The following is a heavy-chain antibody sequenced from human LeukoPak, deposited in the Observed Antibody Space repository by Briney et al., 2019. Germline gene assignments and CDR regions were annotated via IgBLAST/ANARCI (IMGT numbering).Heavy chain of an antibody. CDR3: ARGVVVVPAANTTFDY. J-gene: IGHJ4*02. Sequence: PSETLSLTCTVSGGSISSYYWSWIRQPPGKGLEWIGYIYYSGSTNYNPSLKSRVTISVDTSKNQLSLKLSSVTAADTAVYYCARGVVVVPAANTTFDYWGQGTLVTVSS. D-gene: IGHD2-2*01. V-gene: IGHV4-59*12. CDR1: GGSISSYY. CDR2: IYYSGST.